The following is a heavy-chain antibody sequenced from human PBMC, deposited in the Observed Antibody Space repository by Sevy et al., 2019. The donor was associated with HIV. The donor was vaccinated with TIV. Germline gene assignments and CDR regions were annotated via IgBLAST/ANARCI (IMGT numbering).Heavy chain of an antibody. CDR3: AKVYYDFWSPNYYYGMDV. J-gene: IGHJ6*02. V-gene: IGHV3-23*01. D-gene: IGHD3-3*01. Sequence: GGSLRLSCAASGFTFSSYAMSWVRQAPGQGLEWVSAISGSGGSTFYADSVKGRFTISRDNSKNTLYLQMNSLRAEDTAEYYCAKVYYDFWSPNYYYGMDVWGQGTTVTVSS. CDR2: ISGSGGST. CDR1: GFTFSSYA.